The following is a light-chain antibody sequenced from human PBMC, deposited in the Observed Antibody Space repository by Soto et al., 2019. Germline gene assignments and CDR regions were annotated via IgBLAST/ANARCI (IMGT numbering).Light chain of an antibody. V-gene: IGKV3-11*01. CDR2: DAS. Sequence: EVVLTQSPATLSLSPGERATLSCRASQSISNFLAWYQQKPGQAPRLLIYDASNRATGIPARFSGSGSGTDFTLTISSLEPEDFAVYYCQQRSNWPPIFTFGPGTKVDIK. J-gene: IGKJ3*01. CDR1: QSISNF. CDR3: QQRSNWPPIFT.